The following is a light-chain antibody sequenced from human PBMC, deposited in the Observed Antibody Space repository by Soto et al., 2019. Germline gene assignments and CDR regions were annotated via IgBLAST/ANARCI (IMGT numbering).Light chain of an antibody. CDR2: KVS. J-gene: IGKJ2*02. Sequence: DIVMTQTPLSSPVTLGQAASISCRSSQSLVHSDGNTYLSWFQQRPGQPPRLLIYKVSDRFSGVPDRFSGSGAGTDFTLTISSLQPEDFATYYCQQSYSMPRTFGQGTKVDIK. V-gene: IGKV2-24*01. CDR3: QQSYSMPRT. CDR1: QSLVHSDGNTY.